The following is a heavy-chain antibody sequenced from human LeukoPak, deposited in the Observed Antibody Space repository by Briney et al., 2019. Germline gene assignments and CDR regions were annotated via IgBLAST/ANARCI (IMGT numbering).Heavy chain of an antibody. CDR1: GFSFSSYW. J-gene: IGHJ4*02. V-gene: IGHV3-7*01. D-gene: IGHD3-22*01. Sequence: GGSLRLSCAASGFSFSSYWMSWVRQAPGKGLAWVANIYQDGSEKYYVVSGKGRFTISRDNAKNSLYLQMNSLRAEDTAVCYCARGPMGYYDSTGYDNWGQGTLVTVST. CDR3: ARGPMGYYDSTGYDN. CDR2: IYQDGSEK.